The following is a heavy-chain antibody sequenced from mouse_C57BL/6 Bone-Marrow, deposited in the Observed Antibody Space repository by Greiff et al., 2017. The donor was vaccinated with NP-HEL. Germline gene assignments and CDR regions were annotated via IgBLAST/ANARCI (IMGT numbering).Heavy chain of an antibody. D-gene: IGHD2-12*01. CDR1: GFTFSSYT. Sequence: EVKLVESGGGLVKPGGSLKLSCAASGFTFSSYTMSWVRQTPEKRLEWVATISGGGGNTYYPDSVKGRFTISRDNAKNTLYLQMSSLRSEDTALYYCARHEGRYFYWYFDVWGTGTTVTVSS. V-gene: IGHV5-9*01. CDR2: ISGGGGNT. CDR3: ARHEGRYFYWYFDV. J-gene: IGHJ1*03.